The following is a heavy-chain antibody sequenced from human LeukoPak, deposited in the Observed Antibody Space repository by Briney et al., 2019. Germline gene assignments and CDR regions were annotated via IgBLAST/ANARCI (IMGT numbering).Heavy chain of an antibody. J-gene: IGHJ2*01. CDR2: IYYSGST. Sequence: RTSETLSLTCTVSGGSISSYYWSWIRQPPGKGLEWIGYIYYSGSTNYNPSLKSRVTISGDTSKNQFSLRLSSVTAADTAVYFCAGSGSGSYYSPWYFDLWGRGTLVTVSS. V-gene: IGHV4-59*01. CDR3: AGSGSGSYYSPWYFDL. D-gene: IGHD3-10*01. CDR1: GGSISSYY.